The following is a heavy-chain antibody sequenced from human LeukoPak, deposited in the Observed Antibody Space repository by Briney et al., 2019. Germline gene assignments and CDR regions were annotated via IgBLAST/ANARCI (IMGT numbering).Heavy chain of an antibody. J-gene: IGHJ5*02. Sequence: GASVKVSCKASGYPFTKFYMHWVRQAPGHGLEWMGLMSPNGDSTLYSQKFQGRVTMTRDTSTSTDYMELSSLSSEDTAVYYCARDNSDTVKGECSGACYWWFDPWGQGTLVTVSS. V-gene: IGHV1-46*01. CDR2: MSPNGDST. CDR1: GYPFTKFY. D-gene: IGHD6-19*01. CDR3: ARDNSDTVKGECSGACYWWFDP.